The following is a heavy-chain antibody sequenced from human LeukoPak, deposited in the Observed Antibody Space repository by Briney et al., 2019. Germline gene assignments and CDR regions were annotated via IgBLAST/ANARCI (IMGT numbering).Heavy chain of an antibody. D-gene: IGHD2-2*01. Sequence: QPGGSLGLSCAASAFTFSSYWMHWVRQAPGKGLVWVSRINSDGSSTSYADSVKGRFTISRDNAKNTLYLQMNSLRAEDTAVYYCARDVPLRYYYGMDVWGQRTTVTVSS. CDR2: INSDGSST. CDR3: ARDVPLRYYYGMDV. CDR1: AFTFSSYW. J-gene: IGHJ6*02. V-gene: IGHV3-74*01.